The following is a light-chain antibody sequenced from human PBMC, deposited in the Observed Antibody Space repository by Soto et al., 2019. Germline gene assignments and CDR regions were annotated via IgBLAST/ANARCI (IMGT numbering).Light chain of an antibody. V-gene: IGKV3-11*01. CDR2: DAS. Sequence: EIVLTQSPATLSTSPGERATLSCRASQSVSSYLAWYQQKPGQAPRLLIYDASNRATGIPARFSGSGSGTDFSLTISSLEPEDFAVYYCQQYNNWPPWTSSQGTKVDIK. CDR3: QQYNNWPPWT. J-gene: IGKJ1*01. CDR1: QSVSSY.